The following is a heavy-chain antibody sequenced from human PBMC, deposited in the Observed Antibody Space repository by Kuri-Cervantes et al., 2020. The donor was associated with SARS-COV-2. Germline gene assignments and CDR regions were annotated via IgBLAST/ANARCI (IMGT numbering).Heavy chain of an antibody. D-gene: IGHD3-22*01. CDR2: TSYDGTNK. V-gene: IGHV3-30-3*01. J-gene: IGHJ4*02. Sequence: GGSLRLSCAASGFTFNNYAMHWVRQTPGEGLEWVAITSYDGTNKYYADSVKGRFTISRDNSKNTLYLQMNSLRAEDTAVYYCAKDFVYYYDSSGYLFDYWGQGTLVTVSS. CDR3: AKDFVYYYDSSGYLFDY. CDR1: GFTFNNYA.